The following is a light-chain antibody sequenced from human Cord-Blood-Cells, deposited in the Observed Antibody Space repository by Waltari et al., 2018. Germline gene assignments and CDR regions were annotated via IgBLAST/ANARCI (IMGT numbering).Light chain of an antibody. Sequence: EIVLTQSPATLSLCPGESATLSCRASQSVSSYLAWYQQKPGQAPRLLIYDASNRATGIPARFSGSGSGTDFTLTIRSLEPEDFAVYYCQQRSNWPLTFGPGTKVDIK. CDR2: DAS. CDR1: QSVSSY. V-gene: IGKV3-11*01. CDR3: QQRSNWPLT. J-gene: IGKJ3*01.